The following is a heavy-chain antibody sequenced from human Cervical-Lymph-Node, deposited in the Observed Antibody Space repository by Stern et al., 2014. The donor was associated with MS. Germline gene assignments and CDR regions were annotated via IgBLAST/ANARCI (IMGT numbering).Heavy chain of an antibody. CDR3: AGAIGKYELLESFDR. Sequence: QVQLQESGPGLVKPSQTLSLACAVSGASVGGGDWYWSWIRQPPGKGLEWLGPIYYSGTPYYKPSLKSRLIISLDTSKNQFSLNLTSVTAADTAVYYCAGAIGKYELLESFDRWGQGTMVTVSS. V-gene: IGHV4-30-4*01. CDR1: GASVGGGDWY. CDR2: IYYSGTP. J-gene: IGHJ3*02. D-gene: IGHD1-1*01.